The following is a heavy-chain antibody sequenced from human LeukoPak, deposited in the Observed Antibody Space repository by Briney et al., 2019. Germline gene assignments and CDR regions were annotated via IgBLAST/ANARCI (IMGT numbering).Heavy chain of an antibody. CDR1: GYTFTGYY. D-gene: IGHD1-26*01. CDR3: ARSSNRSHFDY. CDR2: INPNSGGT. Sequence: ASVKVSCKASGYTFTGYYMHWVRQAPGQGLEWMGRINPNSGGTNYAQKFQGRVTMTRDTSISTAYMELSRLRSDDTAVHYCARSSNRSHFDYWGQGTLVTVSS. V-gene: IGHV1-2*06. J-gene: IGHJ4*02.